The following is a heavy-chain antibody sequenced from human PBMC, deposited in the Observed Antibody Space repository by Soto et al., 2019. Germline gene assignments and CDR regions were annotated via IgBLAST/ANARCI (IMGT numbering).Heavy chain of an antibody. CDR1: GGTFSSYA. CDR3: ASGATYYYDSSGYYYLDY. D-gene: IGHD3-22*01. J-gene: IGHJ4*02. V-gene: IGHV1-69*01. Sequence: QVQLVQSGAEVKKPGSSVKVSCKASGGTFSSYAISWVRQAPGQGLEWMGGIIPIFGTANYAQKFQGRVTITADESTSTAYMELSSLRSEDTAVYYCASGATYYYDSSGYYYLDYWGQGTLVTVSS. CDR2: IIPIFGTA.